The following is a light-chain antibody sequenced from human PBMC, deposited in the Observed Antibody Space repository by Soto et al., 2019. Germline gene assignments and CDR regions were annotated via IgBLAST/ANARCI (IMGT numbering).Light chain of an antibody. CDR3: QQSYSTPTT. J-gene: IGKJ1*01. CDR2: AAS. V-gene: IGKV1-39*01. CDR1: QSSSSY. Sequence: DIQMTQSPSSLSASVGDRVTITCRASQSSSSYLNWYQQKPGKAPKLLIYAASSLQTGVPSRFSDSGSVTDFNLTISSLQPEDFATYYCQQSYSTPTTFGQGTKVEIK.